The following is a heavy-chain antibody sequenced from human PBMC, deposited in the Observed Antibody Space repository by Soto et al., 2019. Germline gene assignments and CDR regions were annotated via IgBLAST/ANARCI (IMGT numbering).Heavy chain of an antibody. CDR1: GFTFSSYS. CDR3: TGWIDY. V-gene: IGHV3-23*01. CDR2: IIQDGTT. J-gene: IGHJ4*02. Sequence: PGGSLRLSCAASGFTFSSYSMAWVRQAPGRGPEWVSGIIQDGTTYYADSVKGRFTISRDNSRNSVYLQMITLRGEDTAVYYCTGWIDYWGQGTLVTVSS. D-gene: IGHD6-19*01.